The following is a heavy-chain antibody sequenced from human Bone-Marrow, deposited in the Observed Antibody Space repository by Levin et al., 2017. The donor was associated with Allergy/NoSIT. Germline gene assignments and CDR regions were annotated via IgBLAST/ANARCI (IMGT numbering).Heavy chain of an antibody. CDR3: AREYYGFWTGYYYDS. V-gene: IGHV3-74*01. CDR2: IDSDGTTT. D-gene: IGHD3-3*01. CDR1: GFAFNTYW. J-gene: IGHJ5*01. Sequence: ASVKVSCAASGFAFNTYWMHWVRQAPGKGLIWVSRIDSDGTTTNYADSVKGRFTVSRDNAKNTLVLQMNSLRVEDTAVYYCAREYYGFWTGYYYDSWGQGTLVTVSS.